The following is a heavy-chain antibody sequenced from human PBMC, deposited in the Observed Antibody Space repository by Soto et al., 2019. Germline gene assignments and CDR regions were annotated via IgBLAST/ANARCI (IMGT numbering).Heavy chain of an antibody. CDR2: ISYDGSNK. CDR1: GFTFSSYG. Sequence: ESVGGVVQPGRSLRLSCAASGFTFSSYGMHWVRQAPGKGLEWVAVISYDGSNKYYADSVKGRFTISRDNSKNTLYLQMNSLRAEDTAVYYCAKEATLWFGELQGGIDYWGQGTLVTVSS. J-gene: IGHJ4*02. CDR3: AKEATLWFGELQGGIDY. D-gene: IGHD3-10*01. V-gene: IGHV3-30*18.